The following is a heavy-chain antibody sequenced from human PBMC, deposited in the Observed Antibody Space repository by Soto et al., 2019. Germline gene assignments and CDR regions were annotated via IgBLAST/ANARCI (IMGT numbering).Heavy chain of an antibody. CDR3: ARLAVPALEVATIGNYFDY. Sequence: GGSLRLSCAASGFTFSSYAMHWVRQAPGKGLEYVSAISSNGGSTYYANSVKGRFTISRDNSKNTLYLQMGSLRAEDMAVYYCARLAVPALEVATIGNYFDYWGQGTLVTVSS. CDR1: GFTFSSYA. CDR2: ISSNGGST. J-gene: IGHJ4*02. D-gene: IGHD5-12*01. V-gene: IGHV3-64*01.